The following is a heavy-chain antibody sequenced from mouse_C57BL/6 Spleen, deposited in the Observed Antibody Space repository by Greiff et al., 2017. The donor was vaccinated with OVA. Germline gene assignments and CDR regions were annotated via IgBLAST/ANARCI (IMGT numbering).Heavy chain of an antibody. V-gene: IGHV5-17*01. Sequence: DVKLQESGGGLVKPGGSLKLSCAASGFTFSDYGMHWVRQAPEKGLEWVAYISSGSSTIYYADTVKGRFTISRDNAKNTLFLQMTSLRSEDTAMYYCARDGSSFRYFDVWGTGTTVTVSS. D-gene: IGHD1-1*01. CDR2: ISSGSSTI. J-gene: IGHJ1*03. CDR3: ARDGSSFRYFDV. CDR1: GFTFSDYG.